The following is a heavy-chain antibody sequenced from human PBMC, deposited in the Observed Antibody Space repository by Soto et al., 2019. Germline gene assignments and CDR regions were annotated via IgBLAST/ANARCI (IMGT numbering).Heavy chain of an antibody. V-gene: IGHV4-34*01. CDR3: ARGASYGGKPRGGYFDL. Sequence: QVQLQQWGAGLLKPPETLSLTCAVYGGSFSGYYWSWIRQPPGKGLEWIGEINHSGSTNYNPSLKSRVTISVDTSKNQFSLKLSSVTAPDTAVYYCARGASYGGKPRGGYFDLWGRGTLVTVSS. D-gene: IGHD4-17*01. CDR2: INHSGST. J-gene: IGHJ2*01. CDR1: GGSFSGYY.